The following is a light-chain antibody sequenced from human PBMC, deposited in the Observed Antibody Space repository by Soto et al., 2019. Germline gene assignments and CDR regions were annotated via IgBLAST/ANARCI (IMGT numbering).Light chain of an antibody. CDR2: AAS. Sequence: DIQMTQSPSSLSASVGDRVTITCRASQSISSYLNWYQQKPGKAPKLLIYAASSLQSGVPSRFRGSGSGTDFTLTISSLQPEDFATYYCQQSYSTSRTFGQGTKVDIK. V-gene: IGKV1-39*01. J-gene: IGKJ1*01. CDR1: QSISSY. CDR3: QQSYSTSRT.